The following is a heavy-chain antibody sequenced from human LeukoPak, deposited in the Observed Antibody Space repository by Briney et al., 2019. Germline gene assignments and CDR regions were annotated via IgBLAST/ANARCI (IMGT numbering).Heavy chain of an antibody. CDR1: GGSISSYY. D-gene: IGHD6-19*01. CDR2: IYYSGST. V-gene: IGHV4-59*01. J-gene: IGHJ4*02. CDR3: ARLSTQWLTLRWAFDY. Sequence: SSETLSLTCTVSGGSISSYYWSWIRQPPGKGLELIGYIYYSGSTNYNPSLKSRVTISVDTSKNQFSLKLSSVTAADTAVYYCARLSTQWLTLRWAFDYWGQGTLVTVSS.